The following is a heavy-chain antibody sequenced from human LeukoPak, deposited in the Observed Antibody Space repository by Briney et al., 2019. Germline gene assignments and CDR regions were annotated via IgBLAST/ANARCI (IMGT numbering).Heavy chain of an antibody. J-gene: IGHJ3*02. CDR2: TYYRSKWFN. CDR1: GDSFSSNSAA. Sequence: SQTLSLTCAISGDSFSSNSAAWNWIRQSPSRGLEWLGRTYYRSKWFNDYAVSVKSRITINPETSKSQFSLQLNSVTPEDTAVYYCARDLLDSFDIWGQGTMVTVSS. CDR3: ARDLLDSFDI. V-gene: IGHV6-1*01.